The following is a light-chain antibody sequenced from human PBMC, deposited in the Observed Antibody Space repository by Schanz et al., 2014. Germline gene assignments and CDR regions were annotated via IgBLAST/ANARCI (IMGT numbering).Light chain of an antibody. CDR3: QQSFSTPQT. Sequence: DIQMTQSPSSLSAVVGDRVTITCRASQDIGNYLTWYQQKPGKVPKLLIYGASTLQSGVPSRFSGSGSGTYFTLTIDSLQPEDFATYYCQQSFSTPQTFGQGTKVEIK. V-gene: IGKV1-27*01. CDR1: QDIGNY. J-gene: IGKJ1*01. CDR2: GAS.